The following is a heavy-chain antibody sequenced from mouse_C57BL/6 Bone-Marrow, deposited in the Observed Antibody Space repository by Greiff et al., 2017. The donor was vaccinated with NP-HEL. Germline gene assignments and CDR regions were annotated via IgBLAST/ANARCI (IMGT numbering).Heavy chain of an antibody. V-gene: IGHV1-58*01. D-gene: IGHD2-1*01. CDR3: AGNYAAMDY. CDR1: PPPFPLSF. J-gene: IGHJ4*01. Sequence: DVQLQESGAELVRPGSSAQMFLPRSPPPFPLSFLPFFPPLPLHGLEWIGYIYIGNGYTEYNEKFKGKATLTSDTSSSTAYMQLSSLTSEDSAIYFCAGNYAAMDYWGQGTSVTVSS. CDR2: IYIGNGYT.